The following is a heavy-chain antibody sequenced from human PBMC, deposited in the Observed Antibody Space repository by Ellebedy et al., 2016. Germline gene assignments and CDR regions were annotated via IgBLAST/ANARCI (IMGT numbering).Heavy chain of an antibody. D-gene: IGHD1-14*01. CDR2: IYGNDDK. V-gene: IGHV2-5*01. J-gene: IGHJ4*02. Sequence: SGPTLVKPTQTLTLTCTFSGFSLDTSAVVEGWIRQPPGKALEWLSFIYGNDDKRYRPSLRSRLTITKDTSKNQVLLTMTNMDPVDTGTYFCAHRSTNREVDYWGQGTLVTVSS. CDR1: GFSLDTSAVV. CDR3: AHRSTNREVDY.